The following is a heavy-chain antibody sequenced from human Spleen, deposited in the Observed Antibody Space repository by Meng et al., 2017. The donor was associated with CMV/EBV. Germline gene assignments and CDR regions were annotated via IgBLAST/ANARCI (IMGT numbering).Heavy chain of an antibody. CDR1: GGSFSGYY. Sequence: SETLSLTCAVYGGSFSGYYWSWIRQPPGKGLEWIGEINHSGSTNYNPSLKSRVTISVDTSKNQFSLKLSSVTAADTAVYYCARGGYYDSSGLEGFDLWGRGTLVTVSS. V-gene: IGHV4-34*01. CDR2: INHSGST. D-gene: IGHD3-22*01. J-gene: IGHJ2*01. CDR3: ARGGYYDSSGLEGFDL.